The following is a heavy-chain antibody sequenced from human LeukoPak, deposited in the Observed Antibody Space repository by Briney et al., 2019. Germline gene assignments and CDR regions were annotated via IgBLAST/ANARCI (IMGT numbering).Heavy chain of an antibody. CDR3: ARVRDVAVADTFYFDY. V-gene: IGHV3-30*02. Sequence: GGSLRLSCAASGFTFSSYGMHWVRQAPGKGLEWVAFIRYDGSNEYYADSVKGRFTISRDNSKNTLYLQMNSLRAEDTAVYFCARVRDVAVADTFYFDYWGQGTLVTVSS. CDR1: GFTFSSYG. J-gene: IGHJ4*02. D-gene: IGHD6-19*01. CDR2: IRYDGSNE.